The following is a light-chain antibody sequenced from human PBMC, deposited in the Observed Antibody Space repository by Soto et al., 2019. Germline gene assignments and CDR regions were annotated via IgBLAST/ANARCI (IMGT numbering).Light chain of an antibody. CDR3: QQYGSSPRT. CDR1: QSVSSSY. Sequence: EIVLTQSPGTLSFSPGDRATLSCRASQSVSSSYLAWYQQKPGQAPRLLIYGASSRATGIPDRFSGSGSGTDFTLTISRLEPEDFAVYYCQQYGSSPRTFGQGTKVDIK. V-gene: IGKV3-20*01. CDR2: GAS. J-gene: IGKJ1*01.